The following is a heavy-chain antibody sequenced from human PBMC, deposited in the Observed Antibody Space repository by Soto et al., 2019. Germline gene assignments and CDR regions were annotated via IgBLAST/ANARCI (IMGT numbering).Heavy chain of an antibody. V-gene: IGHV3-23*01. Sequence: GGSLRLSCAASGFTFSSYAMSWVRQAPGKGLEWVSAISGSGGSTYYADSVKGRFTISRDNPKNTLYLQMNSLRAEDTAVYYCAKVLPESYYDFWSGYDTDPYYMDVWGKGTTVTVSS. D-gene: IGHD3-3*01. CDR3: AKVLPESYYDFWSGYDTDPYYMDV. J-gene: IGHJ6*03. CDR2: ISGSGGST. CDR1: GFTFSSYA.